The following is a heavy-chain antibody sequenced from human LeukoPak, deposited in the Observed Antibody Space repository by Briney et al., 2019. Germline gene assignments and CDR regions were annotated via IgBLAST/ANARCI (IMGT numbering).Heavy chain of an antibody. CDR2: IYYSGST. Sequence: ETLSLTCTVSGGSISSYYWSWIRQPPGKGLEWIGYIYYSGSTNYNPSLKSRVTISVDTSKNQFSLKLSSVTAADTAVYYCARDHGLIAAAGGRSYCYYGMDVWGQGTTVTVSS. CDR1: GGSISSYY. D-gene: IGHD6-13*01. J-gene: IGHJ6*02. V-gene: IGHV4-59*01. CDR3: ARDHGLIAAAGGRSYCYYGMDV.